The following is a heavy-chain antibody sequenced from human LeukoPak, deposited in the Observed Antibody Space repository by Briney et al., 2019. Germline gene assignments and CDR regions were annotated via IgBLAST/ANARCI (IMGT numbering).Heavy chain of an antibody. CDR1: GGSISSGSSY. D-gene: IGHD1-26*01. J-gene: IGHJ4*02. Sequence: SETLSLTCTVSGGSISSGSSYWSWIRQPAGKGLEWIGRIYTSGSTNYNPSLKSRVTISVDTSKNHSSLKLSSVTAADTAVYYCTRESGSYLFDYWGQGTLVTVSS. CDR2: IYTSGST. CDR3: TRESGSYLFDY. V-gene: IGHV4-61*02.